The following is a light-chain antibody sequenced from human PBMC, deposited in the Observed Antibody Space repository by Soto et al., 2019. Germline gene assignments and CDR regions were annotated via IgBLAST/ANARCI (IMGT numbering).Light chain of an antibody. CDR3: QVWDSSSELRGV. V-gene: IGLV3-21*04. CDR1: NIGSKS. Sequence: SYELTQPPSVSVAPGKTARITCGGNNIGSKSVHWYQQKPGQAPVLVIYHDNDRPSGIPERFSGSNSGNTATLTISRVEAGDEADYYGQVWDSSSELRGVFGGGTKLTVL. CDR2: HDN. J-gene: IGLJ2*01.